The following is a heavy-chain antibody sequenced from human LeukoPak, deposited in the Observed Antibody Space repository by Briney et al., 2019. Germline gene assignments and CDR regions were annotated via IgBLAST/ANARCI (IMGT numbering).Heavy chain of an antibody. Sequence: GASVKVSCKASGDTFTTSHMHWVRQAPGQGLKWMGKINPSGGSTTYAQQFQGRVSMTRDLSMSTVYMELSSLRSEDTAVYYCVRNLMQFTGLAYWGQGTLVTVSS. D-gene: IGHD2-8*02. CDR1: GDTFTTSH. CDR3: VRNLMQFTGLAY. CDR2: INPSGGST. J-gene: IGHJ4*02. V-gene: IGHV1-46*01.